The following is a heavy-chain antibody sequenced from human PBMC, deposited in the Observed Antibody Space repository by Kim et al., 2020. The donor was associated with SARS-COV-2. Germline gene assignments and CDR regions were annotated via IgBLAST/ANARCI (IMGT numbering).Heavy chain of an antibody. CDR1: GFTFSSYA. Sequence: GGSLRLSCAASGFTFSSYAMSWVRQAPGKGLEWVSAISGSGGSTYYADSVKGRFTISRDNSKNTLYLQMNSLRAEDTAVYYCAKHPAASPYYYYYMDVWGKGTTVTVSS. V-gene: IGHV3-23*01. J-gene: IGHJ6*03. CDR3: AKHPAASPYYYYYMDV. CDR2: ISGSGGST. D-gene: IGHD2-2*01.